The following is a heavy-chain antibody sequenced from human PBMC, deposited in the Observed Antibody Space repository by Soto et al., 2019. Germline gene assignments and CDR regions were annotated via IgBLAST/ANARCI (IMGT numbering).Heavy chain of an antibody. Sequence: GESLKISCKASGYSFRNYWISWVRQMPGKGLEWMGIIYPGDSDTRYSPSFQGQVTISADKSISTAYLQWSSLKASDTAMYYCAGGGVRGVITRTRDYYGMDVWGQGTTVTVSS. CDR3: AGGGVRGVITRTRDYYGMDV. CDR1: GYSFRNYW. CDR2: IYPGDSDT. D-gene: IGHD3-10*01. J-gene: IGHJ6*02. V-gene: IGHV5-51*01.